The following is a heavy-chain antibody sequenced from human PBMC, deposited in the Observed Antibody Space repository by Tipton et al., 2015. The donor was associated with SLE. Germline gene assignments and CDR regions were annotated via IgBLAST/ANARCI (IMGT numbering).Heavy chain of an antibody. CDR3: ARAGGCSSTSCYIGWFDP. CDR2: IYYSGST. CDR1: GGSISRYY. V-gene: IGHV4-59*01. D-gene: IGHD2-2*02. J-gene: IGHJ5*02. Sequence: TLSLTCTVSGGSISRYYLSWIRQPPGKGLEWIGYIYYSGSTNYNPSLKSRVTISADTSKNQFSLKLSSVTAEDTAVYYCARAGGCSSTSCYIGWFDPWGQGTLVTVSS.